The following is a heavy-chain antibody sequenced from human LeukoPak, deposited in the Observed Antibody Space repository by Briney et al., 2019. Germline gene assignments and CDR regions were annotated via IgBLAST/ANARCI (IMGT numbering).Heavy chain of an antibody. Sequence: SETLSLTCTVSGGSISSGSYYWSWIRQPAGKGLEWIGRIYTSGSTNYNPSLKSRVTISVDTSKNQFSLKLSSVTAADTAVYYCARDHRWFGELLSFGWFDPWGQGTLVPVSS. D-gene: IGHD3-10*01. V-gene: IGHV4-61*02. CDR1: GGSISSGSYY. CDR2: IYTSGST. J-gene: IGHJ5*02. CDR3: ARDHRWFGELLSFGWFDP.